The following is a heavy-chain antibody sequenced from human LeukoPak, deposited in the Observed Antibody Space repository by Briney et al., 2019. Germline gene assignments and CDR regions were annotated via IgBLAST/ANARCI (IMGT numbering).Heavy chain of an antibody. Sequence: GASVKVSCKASGYTFTSYAMNWVRQAPGQGLEWMGIINPSGGSTSYAQKFQGRVTMTRDTSTSTAYMYLSSLRSEDTAVYYCARDSLYGVVDYWGQGTLVTVSS. CDR3: ARDSLYGVVDY. D-gene: IGHD4-17*01. CDR2: INPSGGST. J-gene: IGHJ4*02. V-gene: IGHV1-46*01. CDR1: GYTFTSYA.